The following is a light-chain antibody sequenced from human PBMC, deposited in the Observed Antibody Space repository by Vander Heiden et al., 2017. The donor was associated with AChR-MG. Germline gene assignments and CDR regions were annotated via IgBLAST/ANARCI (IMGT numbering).Light chain of an antibody. CDR3: QQDDNLPLT. J-gene: IGKJ4*01. CDR2: DAS. V-gene: IGKV1-33*01. Sequence: DIQMTQSPSSLSASVGDRVTITCQASQDISNYLNWYQQKPGKAPKLLIYDASDLETGVPSRSSGRGSETDFTFTISSLQPEDIATYYCQQDDNLPLTFGGGTKVEIK. CDR1: QDISNY.